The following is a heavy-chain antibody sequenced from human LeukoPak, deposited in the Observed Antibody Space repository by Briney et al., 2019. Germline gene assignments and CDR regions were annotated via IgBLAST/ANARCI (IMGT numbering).Heavy chain of an antibody. Sequence: GGSLRLSCAASGFTFDDYAMHWVRQAPGKGLEWVSGISWNSGSIGYADSVKGRFTISRDNAKNSLYLQMNSLRAEDTALYYCAKANYYDSRSFDYWGQGTLVTVSS. D-gene: IGHD3-22*01. CDR3: AKANYYDSRSFDY. V-gene: IGHV3-9*01. CDR1: GFTFDDYA. J-gene: IGHJ4*02. CDR2: ISWNSGSI.